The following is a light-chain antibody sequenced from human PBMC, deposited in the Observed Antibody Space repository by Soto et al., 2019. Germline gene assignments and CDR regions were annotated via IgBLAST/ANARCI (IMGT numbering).Light chain of an antibody. CDR1: QSVSSS. CDR2: DAS. V-gene: IGKV3-11*01. CDR3: QQGSAWPYT. Sequence: EIVLTQSPATLSVSPGDRVTLSCWASQSVSSSLAWYQQKSGQAPGLLVYDASKRATGIPARFSGSGSGTDFTLTISSLEPEDSAVYYCQQGSAWPYTFGQGTKLEIK. J-gene: IGKJ2*01.